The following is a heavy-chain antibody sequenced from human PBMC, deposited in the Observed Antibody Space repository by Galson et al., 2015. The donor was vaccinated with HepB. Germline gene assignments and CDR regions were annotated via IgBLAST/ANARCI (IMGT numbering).Heavy chain of an antibody. J-gene: IGHJ6*03. V-gene: IGHV1-18*01. CDR3: ARVPYCSSTSCYFNYYYYYMDV. CDR2: ISAYNGNT. D-gene: IGHD2-2*01. Sequence: SVKVSCKASGYTFTSYGISWVRQAPGQGLEWMGWISAYNGNTNYAQKLQGRVTMTTDTSTSTAYMELRSLRSDDTAVYYCARVPYCSSTSCYFNYYYYYMDVWGKGTTVTVSS. CDR1: GYTFTSYG.